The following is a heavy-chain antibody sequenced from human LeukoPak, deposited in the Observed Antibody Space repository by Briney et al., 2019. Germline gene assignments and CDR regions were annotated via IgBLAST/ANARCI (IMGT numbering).Heavy chain of an antibody. D-gene: IGHD5-12*01. V-gene: IGHV3-48*03. CDR2: ISSSGSTI. CDR3: ARVDIVATPYSYHFDY. CDR1: GFTFSSYE. J-gene: IGHJ4*02. Sequence: PGGSLRLSCAASGFTFSSYEMNWVRQAPGKGLEWVSYISSSGSTIYYADSVKGRFTISRDNAKNSLYLQMNSLRAEDTAVYYCARVDIVATPYSYHFDYWGQGTLVTVSS.